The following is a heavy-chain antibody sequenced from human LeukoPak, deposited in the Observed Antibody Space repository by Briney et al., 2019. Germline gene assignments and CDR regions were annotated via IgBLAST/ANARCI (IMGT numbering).Heavy chain of an antibody. V-gene: IGHV1-69*13. CDR2: IIPIFGTA. CDR1: GYTFTSYA. Sequence: ASVKVSCKASGYTFTSYAISWVRQAPGQGLEWMGGIIPIFGTANYAQKFQGRVTITADESTSTAYMELSSLRSEDTAVYYCARSCSSTSCYTGIPRSYYYYYYMDVWGKGTTVTVSS. CDR3: ARSCSSTSCYTGIPRSYYYYYYMDV. J-gene: IGHJ6*03. D-gene: IGHD2-2*02.